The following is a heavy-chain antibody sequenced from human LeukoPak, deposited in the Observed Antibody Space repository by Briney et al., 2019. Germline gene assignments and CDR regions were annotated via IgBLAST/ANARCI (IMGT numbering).Heavy chain of an antibody. V-gene: IGHV3-23*01. J-gene: IGHJ4*02. CDR3: LPRIFGVVIDDC. CDR1: GFAFSNCA. CDR2: ISGSGGNT. D-gene: IGHD3-3*01. Sequence: PGGSLRLSCAASGFAFSNCAMGWVRQAPGKGLEWASAISGSGGNTYYEDSVKGRFTISRDNSKGTLYLLMNSLRAEDTAVYYCLPRIFGVVIDDCWGQGTLVPSPQ.